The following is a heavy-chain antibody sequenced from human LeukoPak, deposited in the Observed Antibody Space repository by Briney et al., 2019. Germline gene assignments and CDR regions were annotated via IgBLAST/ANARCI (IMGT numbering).Heavy chain of an antibody. J-gene: IGHJ6*02. Sequence: PSETLSLTCTVSGGSISSYYWSWIRQPPGKGLEWIGYIYYSGSTNYNPSLKSRVTISVDTSKNQFSLKLSSVTAADTAVYYCARHELGASGVSMVRGRTRLGMDVWGQGTTVTVSS. D-gene: IGHD3-10*01. CDR1: GGSISSYY. CDR2: IYYSGST. CDR3: ARHELGASGVSMVRGRTRLGMDV. V-gene: IGHV4-59*08.